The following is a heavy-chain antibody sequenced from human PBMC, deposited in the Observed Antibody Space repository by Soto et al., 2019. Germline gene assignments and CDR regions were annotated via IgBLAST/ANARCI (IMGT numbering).Heavy chain of an antibody. Sequence: QVQLQESGPGLVKPSGTLSLTCAVSGGSISSSNWWSWVRQPPGKGLEWIGEIYHSGSTNYNPSLKSRVTISVDKSKNQFPLKLSSVTAADTAVYYCARDGGEWELRGGSPFAYWGQGTLVTVSS. J-gene: IGHJ4*02. D-gene: IGHD1-26*01. CDR1: GGSISSSNW. CDR2: IYHSGST. CDR3: ARDGGEWELRGGSPFAY. V-gene: IGHV4-4*02.